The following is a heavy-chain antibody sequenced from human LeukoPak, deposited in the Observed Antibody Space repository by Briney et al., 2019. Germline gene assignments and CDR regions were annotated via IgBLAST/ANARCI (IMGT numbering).Heavy chain of an antibody. D-gene: IGHD4-11*01. J-gene: IGHJ6*03. CDR1: GFTFSSYA. CDR2: ISYDGSNK. V-gene: IGHV3-30-3*01. CDR3: ARDPSYSIYYYMDV. Sequence: GRSLRLSCAASGFTFSSYAMHWVRQAPGKGLEWVAVISYDGSNKYYADSVKGRFTISRDNAKNTLYLQMNTLRAEDTAVYYCARDPSYSIYYYMDVWGKGTTVTVSS.